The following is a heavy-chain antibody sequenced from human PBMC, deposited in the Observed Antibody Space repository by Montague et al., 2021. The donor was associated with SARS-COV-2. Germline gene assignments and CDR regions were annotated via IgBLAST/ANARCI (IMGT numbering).Heavy chain of an antibody. CDR3: ARDIRGLRIVWDYYYYYMDV. J-gene: IGHJ6*03. Sequence: CAISGDSVSSNSAAWNWIRQSPSRGLEWLGRTYYRSKWYNDYAVSVKSRITINPDTSKNQFSLQLNSVTPEDTAVYYCARDIRGLRIVWDYYYYYMDVWGQGTTVTVSS. CDR1: GDSVSSNSAA. D-gene: IGHD1-14*01. CDR2: TYYRSKWYN. V-gene: IGHV6-1*01.